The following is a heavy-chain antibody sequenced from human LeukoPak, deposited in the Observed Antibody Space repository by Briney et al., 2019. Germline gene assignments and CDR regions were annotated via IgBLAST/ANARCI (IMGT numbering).Heavy chain of an antibody. D-gene: IGHD3-9*01. Sequence: PGGSLRLSCAASGFSFGGYAMTWVRQAPGKGLEWVSSITYNGAATYYLDSVKARFTISRDNSRSTLYLQMDSLTAEDTALCYCAKDGLYFDGSTHIYHFDSWGQGTLVAVSS. CDR3: AKDGLYFDGSTHIYHFDS. J-gene: IGHJ4*02. CDR1: GFSFGGYA. V-gene: IGHV3-23*01. CDR2: ITYNGAAT.